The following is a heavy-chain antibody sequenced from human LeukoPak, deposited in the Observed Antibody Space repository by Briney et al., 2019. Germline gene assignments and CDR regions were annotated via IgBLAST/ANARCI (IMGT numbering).Heavy chain of an antibody. V-gene: IGHV1-18*01. Sequence: ASVKVSCKTFNYTFTSYGITWLRQAPGQGLEWMAWISAYNGYTKYGQRFQDRVTTTTETSTNTAYMKLRNLRSDDTAIYYCARDEDHYGSGSAYWGQGTLVAVSS. CDR2: ISAYNGYT. CDR1: NYTFTSYG. J-gene: IGHJ4*02. D-gene: IGHD3-10*01. CDR3: ARDEDHYGSGSAY.